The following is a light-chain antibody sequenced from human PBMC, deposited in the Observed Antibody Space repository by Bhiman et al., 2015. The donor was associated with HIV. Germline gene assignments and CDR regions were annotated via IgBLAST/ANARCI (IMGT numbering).Light chain of an antibody. Sequence: QSALTQPPSASGSPGQSVTISCTGTSSDVGGYNYVSWYQQHPGQAPKLMIYDVSNRPSGVPNRFSGSKSDNTASLTISGLQAEDEADYYCSSYTTSSTYVFGTGTKVTVL. J-gene: IGLJ1*01. CDR3: SSYTTSSTYV. CDR1: SSDVGGYNY. CDR2: DVS. V-gene: IGLV2-14*01.